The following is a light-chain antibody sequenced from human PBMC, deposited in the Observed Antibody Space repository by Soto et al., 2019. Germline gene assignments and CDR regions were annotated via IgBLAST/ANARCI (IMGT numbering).Light chain of an antibody. V-gene: IGKV1-5*01. CDR1: QSISSW. CDR2: DAS. CDR3: QHYNTYSTWT. Sequence: TLSASVGDRVTITCRASQSISSWLAWYQQKPGKAPRFLIYDASSLQSGVPSRFSGSGSGTEFTLTISGLQPDDFATYYCQHYNTYSTWTFGQGTKVDIK. J-gene: IGKJ1*01.